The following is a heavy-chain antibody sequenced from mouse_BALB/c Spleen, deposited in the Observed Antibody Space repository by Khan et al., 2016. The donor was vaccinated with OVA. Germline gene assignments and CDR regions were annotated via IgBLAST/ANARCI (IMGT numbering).Heavy chain of an antibody. J-gene: IGHJ3*01. CDR1: GFTFSSYS. CDR2: ISSGGDYT. CDR3: ASHFTGSFAY. V-gene: IGHV5-6*01. D-gene: IGHD4-1*01. Sequence: VQLKESGGDLVKPGGSLKLSCAASGFTFSSYSMSWVRQTPDKRLEWVATISSGGDYTYYPDSVKGRFTISSDNAKNTLYLQMSSLRSEDTAVYYCASHFTGSFAYWGQGTLVTVSA.